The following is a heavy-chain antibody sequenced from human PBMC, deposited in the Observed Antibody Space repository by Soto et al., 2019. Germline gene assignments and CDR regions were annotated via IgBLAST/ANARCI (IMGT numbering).Heavy chain of an antibody. CDR2: MNPNSGNT. J-gene: IGHJ6*02. V-gene: IGHV1-8*01. Sequence: QVQLVQSGAEVKKPGASVKVSCKASGYTFTSYDINWVRQATGQGLEWMGWMNPNSGNTGYAQKCQGRVTMTRNTSISTAYMELSSLRSEDTAVYYCARGADIVVVPAAISRRDYYYGMDVWGQGTTVTVSS. D-gene: IGHD2-2*02. CDR3: ARGADIVVVPAAISRRDYYYGMDV. CDR1: GYTFTSYD.